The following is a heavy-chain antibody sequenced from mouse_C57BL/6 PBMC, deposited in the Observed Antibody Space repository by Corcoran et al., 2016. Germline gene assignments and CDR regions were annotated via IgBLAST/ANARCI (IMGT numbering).Heavy chain of an antibody. J-gene: IGHJ2*01. CDR3: ARRDYDDFDY. CDR2: INPNNGGT. Sequence: EVQLQQSGPELVQPGASVKISCKASGYTFTDYYMNWVKHSHGKSLEWIGDINPNNGGTSYNQKFKGKATLTVDKSSSTAYMELRSLTSEDSAVYYCARRDYDDFDYWGQGTTLTVSS. V-gene: IGHV1-26*01. D-gene: IGHD2-4*01. CDR1: GYTFTDYY.